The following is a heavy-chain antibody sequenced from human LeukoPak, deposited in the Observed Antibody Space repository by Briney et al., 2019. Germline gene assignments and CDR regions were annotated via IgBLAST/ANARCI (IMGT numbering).Heavy chain of an antibody. CDR1: GFTFSSYW. D-gene: IGHD6-19*01. CDR3: ARESGWSEKVRFDY. Sequence: GGSLRLSCAASGFTFSSYWMSGVRQAPGKGLEWVANIKQDGSEKYYVDSVKGRFTISRDNAKNSLYLQMNSLRAEDTAVYYCARESGWSEKVRFDYWGQGTLVTVSS. CDR2: IKQDGSEK. J-gene: IGHJ4*02. V-gene: IGHV3-7*01.